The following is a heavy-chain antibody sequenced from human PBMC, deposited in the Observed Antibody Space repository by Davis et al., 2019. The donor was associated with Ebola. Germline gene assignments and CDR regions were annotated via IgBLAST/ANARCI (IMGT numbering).Heavy chain of an antibody. Sequence: GESLKISCAASGFTFSSYAMSCVRQAPGKGLEWVSAISGSGGSTYYADSVKGRFTISRDNSKNTLYLQMNSLRAEDTAVYYCAKDRAAQKGDDAFDIWGQGTMVTVSS. D-gene: IGHD2-15*01. CDR2: ISGSGGST. CDR1: GFTFSSYA. V-gene: IGHV3-23*01. CDR3: AKDRAAQKGDDAFDI. J-gene: IGHJ3*02.